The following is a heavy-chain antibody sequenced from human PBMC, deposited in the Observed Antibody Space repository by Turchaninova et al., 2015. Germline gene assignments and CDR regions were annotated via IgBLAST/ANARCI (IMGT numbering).Heavy chain of an antibody. CDR1: GFPLRPRGVG. V-gene: IGHV2-5*02. J-gene: IGHJ6*03. Sequence: QITLKESGPTLVKPTQTLTLTCTFSGFPLRPRGVGVGWIRQPPGKALEWLALIYWDDDKRYSPSLKSRLTITKDTSKNQVVLTMTNMDPVDTATYYCAHTRKAAGTSVQYYYYYMDVWGKGTTVTVSS. CDR3: AHTRKAAGTSVQYYYYYMDV. D-gene: IGHD6-13*01. CDR2: IYWDDDK.